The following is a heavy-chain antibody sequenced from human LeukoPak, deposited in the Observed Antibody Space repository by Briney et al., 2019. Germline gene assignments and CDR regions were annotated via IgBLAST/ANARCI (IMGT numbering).Heavy chain of an antibody. D-gene: IGHD1-1*01. J-gene: IGHJ4*02. CDR2: VVSGSSTI. CDR3: AGAGTYNFFDY. V-gene: IGHV3-48*01. CDR1: GFTFSSYS. Sequence: PGGSLRLSCAASGFTFSSYSMNSVRQSPGKGLEWVSYVVSGSSTIYYADPLKGRLTISRDNAKNSLYLQMNSLRAEDTAVYYCAGAGTYNFFDYWGQGTLVTVSS.